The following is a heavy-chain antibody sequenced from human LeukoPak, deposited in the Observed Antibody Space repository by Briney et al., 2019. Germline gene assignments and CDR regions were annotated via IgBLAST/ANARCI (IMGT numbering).Heavy chain of an antibody. CDR2: ISSSSSYI. V-gene: IGHV3-21*01. J-gene: IGHJ4*02. CDR1: GFTFSSYS. CDR3: ARDFTCGGDCYSYYFDY. D-gene: IGHD2-21*02. Sequence: GGSLRLSSAASGFTFSSYSMNWVRQAPGKGLEWVSSISSSSSYIYYADSVKGRFTISRDNAKNSLYLQMNSLRAEDTAVYYCARDFTCGGDCYSYYFDYWGQGTLVTVSS.